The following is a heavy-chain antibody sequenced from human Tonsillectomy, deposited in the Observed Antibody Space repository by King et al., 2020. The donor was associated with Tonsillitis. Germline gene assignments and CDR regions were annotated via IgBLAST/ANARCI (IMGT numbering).Heavy chain of an antibody. CDR1: GGSISGGDYY. D-gene: IGHD2-15*01. J-gene: IGHJ5*02. CDR2: SYDSENT. CDR3: GRYEGGVFDP. Sequence: QLQESGPGLVKPSQTLSLTFTVSGGSISGGDYYWSWIRQPPGKGLEWIGYSYDSENTYYNAAPKSRLTILVDTSKNQFSLKLSSATDADPAVYYCGRYEGGVFDPWGQGTLVTVSS. V-gene: IGHV4-31*03.